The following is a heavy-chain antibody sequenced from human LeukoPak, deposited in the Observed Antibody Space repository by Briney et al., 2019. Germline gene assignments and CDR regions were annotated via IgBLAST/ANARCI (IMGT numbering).Heavy chain of an antibody. CDR1: GFTFSSYW. CDR3: AKDYYYGGNWGAFDI. V-gene: IGHV3-74*01. CDR2: INSDGSST. Sequence: GGSLRLSCAASGFTFSSYWMHWVRQAPGKGLVWVSRINSDGSSTSYADSVKGRFTISRDNAKNTLYLQMNSLRAEDTAVYYCAKDYYYGGNWGAFDIWGQGTMVTVSS. D-gene: IGHD4-23*01. J-gene: IGHJ3*02.